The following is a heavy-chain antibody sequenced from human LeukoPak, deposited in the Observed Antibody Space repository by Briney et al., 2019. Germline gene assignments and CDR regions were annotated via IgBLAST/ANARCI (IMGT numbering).Heavy chain of an antibody. CDR3: VRAGGSSWSDY. V-gene: IGHV3-7*01. D-gene: IGHD6-13*01. Sequence: GGSLRLSCAASGFTFSSYWMSWVCQAPGKGLEWVANIKQDGSEKYYVDSVKGRFTISRDNAKNSLYLQMNSLRGEDTAVYYCVRAGGSSWSDYWGQGTLVTVSS. CDR1: GFTFSSYW. CDR2: IKQDGSEK. J-gene: IGHJ4*02.